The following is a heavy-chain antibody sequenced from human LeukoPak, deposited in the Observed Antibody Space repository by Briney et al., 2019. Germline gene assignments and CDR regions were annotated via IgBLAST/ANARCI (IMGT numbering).Heavy chain of an antibody. D-gene: IGHD3-22*01. CDR2: IYSGGST. CDR3: ARRIAAAGTSYYDSSGPKDDY. V-gene: IGHV3-53*01. Sequence: GGSLRLSCAASGFTVSSNYMSWVRQAPGKGLEWVSVIYSGGSTYYADSVKGRFTISRDNSKNTLYLQMNSLRAEDTAVYYCARRIAAAGTSYYDSSGPKDDYWGQGTLVTVSS. CDR1: GFTVSSNY. J-gene: IGHJ4*02.